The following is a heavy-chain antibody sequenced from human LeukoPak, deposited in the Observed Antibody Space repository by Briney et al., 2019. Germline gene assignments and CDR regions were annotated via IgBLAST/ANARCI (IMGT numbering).Heavy chain of an antibody. CDR1: GFTFSSYG. Sequence: GGSLRLSCAASGFTFSSYGMNWVRQAPGKGLEWVSYISSSSSTIYYADSVKGRFTISRDNAKNSLYLQMNSLRAEDTAVYYCAKDTVSGWYDDWGQGTLVTVSS. V-gene: IGHV3-48*01. CDR2: ISSSSSTI. D-gene: IGHD1-26*01. CDR3: AKDTVSGWYDD. J-gene: IGHJ5*02.